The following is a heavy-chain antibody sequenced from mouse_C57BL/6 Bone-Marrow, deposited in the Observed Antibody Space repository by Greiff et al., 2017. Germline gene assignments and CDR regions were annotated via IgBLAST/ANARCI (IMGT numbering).Heavy chain of an antibody. CDR3: ARGGYGYDGNYWAMDY. CDR1: GYTFTSYW. Sequence: VQVVESGAELAKPGASVKLSCKASGYTFTSYWMHWVKQRPGQGLEWIGYINPSSGYTKYNQKFKDKATLTADKSSSTAYMQLSSLTYEDSAVYYCARGGYGYDGNYWAMDYWGQGTSVTVSS. J-gene: IGHJ4*01. V-gene: IGHV1-7*01. D-gene: IGHD2-2*01. CDR2: INPSSGYT.